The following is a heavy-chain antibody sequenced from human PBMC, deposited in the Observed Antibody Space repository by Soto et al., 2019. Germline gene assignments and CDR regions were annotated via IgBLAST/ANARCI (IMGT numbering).Heavy chain of an antibody. V-gene: IGHV3-11*06. CDR2: ISSSSSYT. J-gene: IGHJ4*02. CDR1: GFTFSDYY. D-gene: IGHD3-22*01. Sequence: QVQLVESGGGLVKPGGSLRLSCAASGFTFSDYYMSWIRQAPGKGLEWVSYISSSSSYTNYADSVKGRFTISRDNAKNSLYLQMNSLRAEDTAVYYCARGRLLGIGDDYYDSSGYYQDYWGQGTLVTVSS. CDR3: ARGRLLGIGDDYYDSSGYYQDY.